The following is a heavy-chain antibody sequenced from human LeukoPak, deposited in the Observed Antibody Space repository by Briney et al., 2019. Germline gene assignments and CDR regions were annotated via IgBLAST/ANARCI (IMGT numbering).Heavy chain of an antibody. CDR2: ISAYSGNT. Sequence: ASVKVSCKTSGYTFTNFGISWVRQAPGQGLEWMGWISAYSGNTNYVQKFRGGVTMTTDTSTSTVYMELSSLTSDDTAVYYCARDIATIVHQDWGQGTQVTVSS. CDR3: ARDIATIVHQD. J-gene: IGHJ4*02. D-gene: IGHD1-26*01. V-gene: IGHV1-18*01. CDR1: GYTFTNFG.